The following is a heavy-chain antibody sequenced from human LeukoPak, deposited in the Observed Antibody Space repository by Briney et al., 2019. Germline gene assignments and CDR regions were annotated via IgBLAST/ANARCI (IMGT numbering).Heavy chain of an antibody. J-gene: IGHJ5*02. CDR3: ARHLRYYGSGSYCNGRNWFDP. CDR2: IYTSGST. CDR1: GGSISSYY. V-gene: IGHV4-4*07. D-gene: IGHD3-10*01. Sequence: PSETLSLTCTVSGGSISSYYWSWIRQPAGKGLEWIGRIYTSGSTNYNPSLKSRVTMSVDTSKNQFSLKLSSVTAADTAVYYCARHLRYYGSGSYCNGRNWFDPWGQGTLVTVSS.